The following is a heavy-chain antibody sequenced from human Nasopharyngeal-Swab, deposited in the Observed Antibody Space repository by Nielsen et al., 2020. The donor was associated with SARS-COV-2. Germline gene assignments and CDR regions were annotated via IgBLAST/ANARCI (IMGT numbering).Heavy chain of an antibody. CDR3: ARSISTDGNFDF. J-gene: IGHJ4*02. V-gene: IGHV3-33*01. CDR1: GLTSRPYG. CDR2: IWYDGKNQ. Sequence: GGSLRLSCEASGLTSRPYGIHWVRQAPGKGLSWVAVIWYDGKNQNYADSVKGRFTIPRDSAKSTVYLQMNSLRGEDTAVYYCARSISTDGNFDFWGQGTLVTVSP. D-gene: IGHD2-21*01.